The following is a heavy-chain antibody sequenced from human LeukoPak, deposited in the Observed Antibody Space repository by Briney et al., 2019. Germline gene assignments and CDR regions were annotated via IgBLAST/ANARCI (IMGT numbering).Heavy chain of an antibody. CDR3: ARHQSYYYDYYMDV. V-gene: IGHV4-59*08. Sequence: PSETLSLTCSVSDDSITMYYWTWIRQPPGKGLEWIGYVDHTGSTYYNPSLKSRVTISVDTSKNQFSLKLTSVTAADTAVYYCARHQSYYYDYYMDVWGKGTTVTISS. CDR1: DDSITMYY. CDR2: VDHTGST. J-gene: IGHJ6*03.